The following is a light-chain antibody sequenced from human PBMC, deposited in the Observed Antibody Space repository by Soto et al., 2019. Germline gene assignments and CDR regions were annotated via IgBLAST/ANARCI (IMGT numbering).Light chain of an antibody. J-gene: IGKJ5*01. Sequence: IGVTHWASRLSLSPGERATLSCRASQRRXYLALYEEAPGQAPRLIIXSESSRATGIPERFIGSGSGKDFTLTISRLEPEYFPVYYCQQYGSAPSSTFGQGTRLDIK. V-gene: IGKV3-20*01. CDR1: QRRXY. CDR2: SES. CDR3: QQYGSAPSST.